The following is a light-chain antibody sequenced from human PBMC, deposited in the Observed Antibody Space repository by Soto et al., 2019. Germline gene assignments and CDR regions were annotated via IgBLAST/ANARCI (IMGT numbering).Light chain of an antibody. Sequence: DIQMTQYPPTLPASVGDRVTITCRASQSISNWLAWDQQKPVTAPKLLIYHASTLQSGVPSRFSGSGYGTEFTLTISSLQPEDFASYYCQLLANFPLTFGQGTLLEN. J-gene: IGKJ5*01. V-gene: IGKV1-5*01. CDR3: QLLANFPLT. CDR1: QSISNW. CDR2: HAS.